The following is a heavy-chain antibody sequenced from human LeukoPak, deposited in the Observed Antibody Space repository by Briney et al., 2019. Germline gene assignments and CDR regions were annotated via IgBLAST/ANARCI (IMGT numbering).Heavy chain of an antibody. CDR1: GYTFTSYY. CDR3: ARTIYYDSSGYLPERMDAFDI. CDR2: INPSGGST. Sequence: ASVKVSCKASGYTFTSYYMHWVRQAPGQGLEWMGIINPSGGSTSYAQKFQGRVTMTRDMSTSTVYMELSSLRSEDTAVYYCARTIYYDSSGYLPERMDAFDIWGQGTMVTVSS. V-gene: IGHV1-46*01. D-gene: IGHD3-22*01. J-gene: IGHJ3*02.